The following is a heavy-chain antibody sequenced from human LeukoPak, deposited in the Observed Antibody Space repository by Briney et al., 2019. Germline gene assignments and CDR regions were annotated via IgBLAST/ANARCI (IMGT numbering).Heavy chain of an antibody. D-gene: IGHD4-17*01. V-gene: IGHV4-4*02. J-gene: IGHJ4*02. CDR1: GGSISSSNW. Sequence: SETLSLTCAVSGGSISSSNWWSWVRQPPGKGLEWIGEIYHSGSTNYNPSLKNRVTISVDKSKNQFSLKLSSVTAADTAVYYCARDLYGDYPYWGQGTLVTVSS. CDR3: ARDLYGDYPY. CDR2: IYHSGST.